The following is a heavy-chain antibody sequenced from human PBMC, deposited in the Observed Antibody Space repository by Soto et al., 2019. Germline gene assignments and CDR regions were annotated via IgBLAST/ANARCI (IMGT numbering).Heavy chain of an antibody. V-gene: IGHV1-24*01. D-gene: IGHD3-10*01. CDR1: GYTLTELS. CDR2: FDPEDGET. Sequence: ASVKVSCKVSGYTLTELSMHWVRQAPGKGLEWMGGFDPEDGETIYAQKFQGRVTMTEDTSTDTAYMELSSLRSEDTAVYYCATDLLLWFGEVQRGMDVWGQGTTVTVSS. CDR3: ATDLLLWFGEVQRGMDV. J-gene: IGHJ6*02.